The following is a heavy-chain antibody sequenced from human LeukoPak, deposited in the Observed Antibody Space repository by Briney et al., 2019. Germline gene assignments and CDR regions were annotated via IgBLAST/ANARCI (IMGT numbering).Heavy chain of an antibody. Sequence: GGSLRLSCAASGCTFSRYAMSWVRQAPGKGLEWVSAISGSGGSTYYADSVKGRFTISRDNSKNTLYLQMNSLRAEDTAVYYCAKGGDGIFDYWGQGTLVTVSS. D-gene: IGHD5-24*01. CDR3: AKGGDGIFDY. V-gene: IGHV3-23*01. CDR2: ISGSGGST. J-gene: IGHJ4*02. CDR1: GCTFSRYA.